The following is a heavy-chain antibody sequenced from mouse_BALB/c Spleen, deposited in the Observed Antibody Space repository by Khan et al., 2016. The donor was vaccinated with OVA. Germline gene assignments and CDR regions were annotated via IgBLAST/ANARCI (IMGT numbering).Heavy chain of an antibody. J-gene: IGHJ2*01. CDR3: TRDRSDY. CDR1: GYTFTTYW. Sequence: VQLQESGAELAKPGASVKMSCEASGYTFTTYWMHWVKQRPGQGLEWIGYINPTSGYTDYNEKFKDRATLSADKSSSTAYMQLSSLTSEDSAVYYCTRDRSDYWGQGTTLTVSS. CDR2: INPTSGYT. V-gene: IGHV1-7*01.